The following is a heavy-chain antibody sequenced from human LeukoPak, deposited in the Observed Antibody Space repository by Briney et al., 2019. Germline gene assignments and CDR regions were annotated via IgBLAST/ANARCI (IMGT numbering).Heavy chain of an antibody. D-gene: IGHD6-19*01. V-gene: IGHV4-59*12. J-gene: IGHJ4*02. Sequence: PSETLSLTCTVSGGSISSYYWSWIRQPPGKGLEWIGYIYNSGSTNYNPSLKSRVTMSVDTSKNQFSLKLSSVTAADTAVYYCARVGNRAVAGMDYWGQGTLVTVSS. CDR3: ARVGNRAVAGMDY. CDR2: IYNSGST. CDR1: GGSISSYY.